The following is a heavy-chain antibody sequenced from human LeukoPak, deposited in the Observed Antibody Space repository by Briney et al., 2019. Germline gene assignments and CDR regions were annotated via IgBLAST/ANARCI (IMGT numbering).Heavy chain of an antibody. V-gene: IGHV3-23*01. Sequence: GGSLRLSCAASGFTFSSYAMSWVRQAPGKGLEWVSAISGSGGSTYYADSVKGRFTISRDNSKNTLYLQMNSLRAEDTAVYYCAKEGYCSGGSCYAFIGYWGQGTLVTVSS. J-gene: IGHJ4*02. CDR3: AKEGYCSGGSCYAFIGY. CDR2: ISGSGGST. CDR1: GFTFSSYA. D-gene: IGHD2-15*01.